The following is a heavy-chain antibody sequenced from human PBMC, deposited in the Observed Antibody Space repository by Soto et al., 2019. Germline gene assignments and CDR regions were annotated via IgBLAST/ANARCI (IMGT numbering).Heavy chain of an antibody. CDR2: IDPSDSQT. CDR1: GYSFAGYW. Sequence: PGESLKISCKGSGYSFAGYWITWVRQKPGKGLEWMGRIDPSDSQTYYSPSFRGHVTIAVTKSITTVFLQWSSLRASDTAMYYCARQIYDSGTGPNVQYYFDAGVQGTPVAVSS. V-gene: IGHV5-10-1*01. CDR3: ARQIYDSGTGPNVQYYFDA. J-gene: IGHJ4*02. D-gene: IGHD2-8*01.